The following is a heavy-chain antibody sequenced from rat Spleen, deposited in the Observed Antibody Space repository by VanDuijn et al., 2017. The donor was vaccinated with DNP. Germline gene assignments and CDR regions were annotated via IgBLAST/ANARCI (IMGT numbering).Heavy chain of an antibody. CDR2: ISPSGGNA. J-gene: IGHJ2*01. CDR3: TTHIIGTTDY. V-gene: IGHV5-19*01. CDR1: GFTFSNFV. D-gene: IGHD1-5*01. Sequence: EVQLVESGGGLVQPGRSLKLSCAASGFTFSNFVMHWIRQAPAQGLEWVASISPSGGNAYYRDSVKGRFTISRDNAKSTLYLQMDNLRSEDTATFYCTTHIIGTTDYWGQGVMVTVSS.